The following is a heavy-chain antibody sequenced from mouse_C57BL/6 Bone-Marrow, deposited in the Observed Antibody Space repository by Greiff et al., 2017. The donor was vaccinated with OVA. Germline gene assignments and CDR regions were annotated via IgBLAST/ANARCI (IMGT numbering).Heavy chain of an antibody. CDR1: GYAFSSSW. V-gene: IGHV1-82*01. D-gene: IGHD3-3*01. Sequence: VQGVESGPELVKPGASVKISCKASGYAFSSSWMNWVKQRPGKGLEWIGRIYPGDGDTHYNGKFKGKATLTADKSSSTAYMQLSSLTSEDSAVYFCARSGWDRGYFDVWGTGTTVTVSS. CDR2: IYPGDGDT. J-gene: IGHJ1*03. CDR3: ARSGWDRGYFDV.